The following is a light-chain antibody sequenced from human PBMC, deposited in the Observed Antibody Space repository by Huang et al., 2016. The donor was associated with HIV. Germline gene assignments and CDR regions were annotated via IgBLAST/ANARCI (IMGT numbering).Light chain of an antibody. V-gene: IGKV1-5*03. Sequence: DIQMTQSPSTLSASVGDRVTITCRASQNINTWLAWYQQKPGKAPCLLIYRASSLQVGFPSRFTGSGSGTEFTLTITSLQPDDLGTYYCQQYNTYLYTFGQGTKLEI. CDR3: QQYNTYLYT. CDR2: RAS. CDR1: QNINTW. J-gene: IGKJ2*01.